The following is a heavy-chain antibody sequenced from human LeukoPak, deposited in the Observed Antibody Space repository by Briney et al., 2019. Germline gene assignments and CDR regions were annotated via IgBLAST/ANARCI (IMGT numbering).Heavy chain of an antibody. CDR2: IDPSNSYT. J-gene: IGHJ4*02. V-gene: IGHV5-51*01. CDR3: ARCYVWGSYRFDY. CDR1: GYTFTTYW. Sequence: GESLKISCKGSGYTFTTYWIAWVRQMPGKGLEWMGSIDPSNSYTRYSPSFQGQVTISADKSINTAYLQWSSLKASDTPMYYCARCYVWGSYRFDYWGRGTGVSVSS. D-gene: IGHD3-16*02.